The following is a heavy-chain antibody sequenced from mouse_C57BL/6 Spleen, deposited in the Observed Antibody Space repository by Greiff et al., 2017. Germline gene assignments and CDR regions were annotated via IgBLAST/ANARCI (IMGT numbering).Heavy chain of an antibody. D-gene: IGHD1-1*01. V-gene: IGHV1-4*01. Sequence: QVQLQQSGAELARPGASVKMSCKASGYTFTSYTMHWVKQRPGQVLEWIGYINPSSGYTKYNQKFKDKATLTADKSSSTAYMRLSSLASEDSAVYYCATAGSSYWYFDVWGTGTTLTVSS. J-gene: IGHJ1*03. CDR1: GYTFTSYT. CDR3: ATAGSSYWYFDV. CDR2: INPSSGYT.